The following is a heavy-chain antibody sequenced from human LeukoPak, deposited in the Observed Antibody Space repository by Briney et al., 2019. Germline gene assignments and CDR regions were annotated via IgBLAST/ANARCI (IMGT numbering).Heavy chain of an antibody. CDR1: GFTFSKYW. Sequence: GGSLRLSCAASGFTFSKYWMHWVRQAPGKGLVWVSRIYSDGSGTSYADSVKGRFTISRDNSKNTLYLQMNSLRAEDTAVYYCARVFEGPTVTAGYWGQGTLVTVSS. D-gene: IGHD4-17*01. CDR2: IYSDGSGT. CDR3: ARVFEGPTVTAGY. V-gene: IGHV3-74*01. J-gene: IGHJ4*02.